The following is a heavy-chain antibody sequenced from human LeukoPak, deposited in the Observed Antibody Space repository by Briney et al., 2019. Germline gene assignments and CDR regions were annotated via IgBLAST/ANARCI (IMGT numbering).Heavy chain of an antibody. Sequence: SGPTLVKHTQTLTLTCTSSGFSLSTSGVGVGWIRQPPGKALEWLALIYWDDDKRYSPSLKSRLTITKDTSKNQVVLTMTNMDPVDTATYYCAHGSIPYDFWSGYYSTYYFDYWGQGTLVTVSS. CDR1: GFSLSTSGVG. J-gene: IGHJ4*02. CDR2: IYWDDDK. D-gene: IGHD3-3*01. V-gene: IGHV2-5*02. CDR3: AHGSIPYDFWSGYYSTYYFDY.